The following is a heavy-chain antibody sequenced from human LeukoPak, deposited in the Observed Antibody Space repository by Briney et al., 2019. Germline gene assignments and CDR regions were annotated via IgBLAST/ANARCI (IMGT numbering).Heavy chain of an antibody. CDR3: ARATLSNSFDY. V-gene: IGHV3-66*01. CDR2: IYSGGST. J-gene: IGHJ4*02. CDR1: GFTVSSNY. Sequence: GGSLRLSCAASGFTVSSNYMSWVRQAPGKGLEWVSVIYSGGSTYYADSVKGRFTISRDNSKNTLYLQMNSLRAEDTAVYYCARATLSNSFDYWGQGTLVTVSS. D-gene: IGHD1-1*01.